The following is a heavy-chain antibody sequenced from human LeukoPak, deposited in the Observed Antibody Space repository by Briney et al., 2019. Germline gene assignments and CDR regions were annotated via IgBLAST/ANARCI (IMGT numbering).Heavy chain of an antibody. CDR2: IYSGGST. CDR1: GFTVSSNY. D-gene: IGHD3-22*01. CDR3: AKVGSYYYDSMGY. V-gene: IGHV3-66*01. J-gene: IGHJ4*02. Sequence: PGGSLRLSCAASGFTVSSNYMSWVRQAPGKGLEWVSVIYSGGSTYYADSVKGRFTISRDNSKNTLYLQMNSLRAEDTAVYYCAKVGSYYYDSMGYWGQGTLVTVSS.